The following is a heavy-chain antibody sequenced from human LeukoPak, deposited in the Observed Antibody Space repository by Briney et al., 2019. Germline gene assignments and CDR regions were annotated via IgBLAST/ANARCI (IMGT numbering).Heavy chain of an antibody. V-gene: IGHV3-7*01. CDR3: ARVSIVVVPGSNWFDP. D-gene: IGHD2-2*01. Sequence: GGSLRLSCAASGFIFSSYAMSWVRQAPGKGLEWMANIRPDGNEKYYVDSVKGRFTISRDNAKNSLYLQMNSLRAEDTAIYYCARVSIVVVPGSNWFDPWGQGTLVTVSS. CDR1: GFIFSSYA. J-gene: IGHJ5*02. CDR2: IRPDGNEK.